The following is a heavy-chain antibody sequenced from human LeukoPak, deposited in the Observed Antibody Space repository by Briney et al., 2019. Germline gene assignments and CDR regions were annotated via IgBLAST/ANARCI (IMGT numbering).Heavy chain of an antibody. Sequence: SETLSLTCTVSGYSVTTGYYWGWIRQTPEGGLEWIGSVSHRGITYYSPSLQSRVTISVDTSKNQLSLRLTSVTAADTAVYYCTRDSFDSTGFGTRWGQGTLITVSS. V-gene: IGHV4-38-2*02. CDR2: VSHRGIT. CDR1: GYSVTTGYY. D-gene: IGHD3-22*01. J-gene: IGHJ4*02. CDR3: TRDSFDSTGFGTR.